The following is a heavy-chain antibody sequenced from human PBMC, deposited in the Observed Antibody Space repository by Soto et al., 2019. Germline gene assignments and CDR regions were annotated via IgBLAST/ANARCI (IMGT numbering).Heavy chain of an antibody. CDR3: ARGTPVFFDY. J-gene: IGHJ4*02. CDR1: GYTFTSYA. CDR2: INAGNGNT. Sequence: GASVKVACKASGYTFTSYAIPWVRQAPGQRLEWMGWINAGNGNTKYSQKFQGRVTITRDTSASTAYMELSSLRSEDTAVYYCARGTPVFFDYWGQETLVTVSS. V-gene: IGHV1-3*01.